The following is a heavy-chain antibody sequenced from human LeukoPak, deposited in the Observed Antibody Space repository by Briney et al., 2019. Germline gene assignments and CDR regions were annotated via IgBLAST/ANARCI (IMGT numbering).Heavy chain of an antibody. Sequence: GGSLRLFCAASGFTVSSNYMSWVRQAPGKGLEWVSVIYSGGSTYYADSVKGRFTISRDNSKNTLYLQMNSLRAEDTAVYYCASPSEDYGDYSDAFDIWGQGTMVTVSS. D-gene: IGHD4-17*01. V-gene: IGHV3-53*01. CDR2: IYSGGST. CDR3: ASPSEDYGDYSDAFDI. CDR1: GFTVSSNY. J-gene: IGHJ3*02.